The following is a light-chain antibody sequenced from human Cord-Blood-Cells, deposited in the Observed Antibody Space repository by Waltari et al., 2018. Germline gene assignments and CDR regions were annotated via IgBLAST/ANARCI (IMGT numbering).Light chain of an antibody. CDR3: SSYTSSSWV. Sequence: QSALTQPASVSGSPGQSITISCTGTSSDVGGYNYVSCYQQHPGKPPKLLIYDVSNLPSGVSNRFAGSKSGNTASLTISGLQAEDEADYYCSSYTSSSWVFGGGTKLTVL. J-gene: IGLJ3*02. CDR2: DVS. V-gene: IGLV2-14*01. CDR1: SSDVGGYNY.